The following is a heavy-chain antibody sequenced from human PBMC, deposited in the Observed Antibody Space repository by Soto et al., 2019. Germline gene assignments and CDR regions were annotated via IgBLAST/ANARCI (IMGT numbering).Heavy chain of an antibody. Sequence: EASVKVSCKASGYTFTSYGISWVRQAPGQGLEWMGWISAYNGNTNYAQKLQGRVTMTTDTSTSTAYMELRSLRSDDTAVYYCARASGIPYYYDSSSPNGDYWGQGTLVTVSS. D-gene: IGHD3-22*01. CDR1: GYTFTSYG. CDR3: ARASGIPYYYDSSSPNGDY. CDR2: ISAYNGNT. V-gene: IGHV1-18*01. J-gene: IGHJ4*02.